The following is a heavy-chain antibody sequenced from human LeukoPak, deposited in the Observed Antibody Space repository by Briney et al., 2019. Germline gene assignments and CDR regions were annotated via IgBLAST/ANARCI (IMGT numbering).Heavy chain of an antibody. CDR3: ARRSYGTEYFQH. J-gene: IGHJ1*01. V-gene: IGHV4-39*01. D-gene: IGHD1-26*01. Sequence: SETLSLTCTVSGGSISSNSYYWGWIRQPPGKGLEWIGSIYYSGSTYYNPSLKSRVTISVDTSKNQFSLKLSSVTAADTAVYYCARRSYGTEYFQHWGQGTLVTVSS. CDR2: IYYSGST. CDR1: GGSISSNSYY.